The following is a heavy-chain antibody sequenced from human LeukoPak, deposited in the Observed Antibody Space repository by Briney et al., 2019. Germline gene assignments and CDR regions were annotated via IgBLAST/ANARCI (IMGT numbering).Heavy chain of an antibody. CDR1: GYTFTSYG. D-gene: IGHD4-17*01. CDR3: ARGKMNGDDFDY. J-gene: IGHJ4*02. Sequence: ASVKVSCKASGYTFTSYGINWVRQAPGLGLEWMGWISAYNGNTNYAQKLQGRVTMTTDTSTSTAYMELRSLRSDDTAVYYCARGKMNGDDFDYWGQGTLVTVSS. V-gene: IGHV1-18*01. CDR2: ISAYNGNT.